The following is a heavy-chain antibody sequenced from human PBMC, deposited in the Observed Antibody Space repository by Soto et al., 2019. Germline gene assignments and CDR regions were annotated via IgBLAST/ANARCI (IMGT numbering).Heavy chain of an antibody. Sequence: QVHLVQSGAEVKKPGASVKVSCKASGYTFTSYAMHWVRQAPGQRLEWMGWINAGNGNTKYSQKFQGRVTITRDTSASTAYMEMSSLRSEDTAVYYCARGPGGPDGPGDYWGQGTLVTVSS. CDR3: ARGPGGPDGPGDY. J-gene: IGHJ4*02. CDR2: INAGNGNT. V-gene: IGHV1-3*01. CDR1: GYTFTSYA. D-gene: IGHD2-15*01.